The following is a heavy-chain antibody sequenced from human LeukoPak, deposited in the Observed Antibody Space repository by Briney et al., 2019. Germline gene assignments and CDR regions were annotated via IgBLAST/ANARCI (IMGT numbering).Heavy chain of an antibody. CDR3: ASSKAVAGTPFDS. CDR2: IYFSGST. Sequence: NSSETLSLTCTVSGRSINGYYWSWIRQPPGMGPEWLGYIYFSGSTNYNPSLKSRVTISLDTSKNRLSLRLSSVTAADSAVYYCASSKAVAGTPFDSWGQGTLVTVSS. D-gene: IGHD6-19*01. CDR1: GRSINGYY. J-gene: IGHJ4*02. V-gene: IGHV4-59*01.